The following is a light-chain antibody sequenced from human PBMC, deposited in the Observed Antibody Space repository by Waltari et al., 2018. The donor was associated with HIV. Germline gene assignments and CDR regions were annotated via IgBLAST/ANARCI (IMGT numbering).Light chain of an antibody. V-gene: IGLV1-47*01. Sequence: QSVLTQPPSASGTPGQRVTISCSGSSSNIGSNYVYWYQQLPGTAPKLLISINNQRPSGVPDRFSASKSGTSASLAISGLRSDDEADYYCAALDDSLIDQVVFGGGTKLTVL. CDR1: SSNIGSNY. CDR3: AALDDSLIDQVV. J-gene: IGLJ2*01. CDR2: INN.